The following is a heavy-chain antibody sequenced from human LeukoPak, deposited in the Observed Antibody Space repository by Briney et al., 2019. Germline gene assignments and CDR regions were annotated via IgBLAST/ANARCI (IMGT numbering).Heavy chain of an antibody. V-gene: IGHV1-8*01. CDR1: GYTFTSYD. CDR3: ARAPEWGKANYYYYMDV. D-gene: IGHD1-26*01. Sequence: ASVKVSCKASGYTFTSYDINWVRQATGRGLEWMGWMNPNSGNTGYAQKFQGRVTMTRNTSISTAYMELGSLRSEDTAVYYCARAPEWGKANYYYYMDVWGKGTTVTVSS. J-gene: IGHJ6*03. CDR2: MNPNSGNT.